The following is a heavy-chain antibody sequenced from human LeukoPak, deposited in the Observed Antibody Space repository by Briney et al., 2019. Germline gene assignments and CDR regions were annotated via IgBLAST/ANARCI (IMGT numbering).Heavy chain of an antibody. J-gene: IGHJ3*01. V-gene: IGHV4-4*07. Sequence: PSETLPLTCHFSDDPITSYYWTWIRQAPRKGLEWIGWVHSIGTTDYNPSLRSRVAMSIETPKNQFSLWLSSATAADTAVYYCARVGKRGFHFGYVRSDAFDVWGHGTMVTVSS. D-gene: IGHD5-18*01. CDR1: DDPITSYY. CDR3: ARVGKRGFHFGYVRSDAFDV. CDR2: VHSIGTT.